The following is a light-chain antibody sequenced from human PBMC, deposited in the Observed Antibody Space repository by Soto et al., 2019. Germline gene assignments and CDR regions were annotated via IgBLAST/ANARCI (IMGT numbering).Light chain of an antibody. J-gene: IGLJ3*02. CDR3: QTWGTGIHV. CDR1: SGHSNYA. Sequence: QSVLTQSPSASASLGASVKVTCTLSSGHSNYAIAWHQQQPEKGPRYLMKVNSDGSHTKGDGIPDRFSGSSSGAERYLTISSLQSEDEANYYCQTWGTGIHVFGGGTKLTVL. CDR2: VNSDGSH. V-gene: IGLV4-69*01.